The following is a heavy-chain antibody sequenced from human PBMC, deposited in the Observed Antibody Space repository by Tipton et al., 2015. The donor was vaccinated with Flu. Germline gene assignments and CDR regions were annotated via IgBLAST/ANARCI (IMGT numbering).Heavy chain of an antibody. J-gene: IGHJ4*02. V-gene: IGHV5-51*04. CDR3: VAGGHCTVASCYSGPALFDW. Sequence: VQLVQSGAEVKKSGESLKISCQGSGYGFASYWIGWVRQMPGKGLAWMGIIYPSDSETRYSPSFQGQVTISVDKPISTSFLQWRSLEASDTAMYYCVAGGHCTVASCYSGPALFDWWGQGTLVTVSS. CDR2: IYPSDSET. D-gene: IGHD2-15*01. CDR1: GYGFASYW.